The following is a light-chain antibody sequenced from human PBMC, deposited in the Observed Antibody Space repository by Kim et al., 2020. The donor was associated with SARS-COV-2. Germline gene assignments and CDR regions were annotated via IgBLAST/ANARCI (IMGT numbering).Light chain of an antibody. V-gene: IGLV1-47*01. CDR3: AAGDDSLSGWV. CDR2: RNN. J-gene: IGLJ3*02. Sequence: QPVLTQPPSASGTPGQRVTISCSGSSSNIGSNYVYWYQQLPGTAPKLLIYRNNQRPSGVPDRFSGSKSGTSASLAISGLRSEGEADYYCAAGDDSLSGWVFGGGTKLTVL. CDR1: SSNIGSNY.